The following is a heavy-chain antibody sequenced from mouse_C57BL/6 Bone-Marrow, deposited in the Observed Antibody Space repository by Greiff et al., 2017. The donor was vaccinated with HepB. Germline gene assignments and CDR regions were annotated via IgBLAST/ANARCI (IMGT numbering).Heavy chain of an antibody. D-gene: IGHD1-1*01. Sequence: VQLQQSGAELVRPGASVTLSCKASGYTFTDYEMHWVKQTPVHGLEWIGAIDTETGGNAYNQKVKGKAILTADKSSSTAYMELRSLTSEDSAVYYCTFTVVLDYCGQGTTRSVSS. J-gene: IGHJ2*01. CDR2: IDTETGGN. V-gene: IGHV1-15*01. CDR3: TFTVVLDY. CDR1: GYTFTDYE.